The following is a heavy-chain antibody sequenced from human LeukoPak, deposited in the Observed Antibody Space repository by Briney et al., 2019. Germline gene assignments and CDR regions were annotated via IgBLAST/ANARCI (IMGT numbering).Heavy chain of an antibody. CDR1: EFTFSSYS. D-gene: IGHD3-16*01. CDR2: ISGWSSDI. CDR3: ARRGYHDYSGFDY. J-gene: IGHJ4*02. V-gene: IGHV3-21*01. Sequence: GGSLRLSCAGSEFTFSSYSMNWVRQAPGKGLEWVSSISGWSSDIYYADSVKGRFTISRDNSKNSLYLQMKSLRAEDTALYYCARRGYHDYSGFDYWGQRTLVTVSS.